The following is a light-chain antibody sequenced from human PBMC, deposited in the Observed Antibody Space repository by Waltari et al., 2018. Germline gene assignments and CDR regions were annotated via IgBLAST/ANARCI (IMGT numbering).Light chain of an antibody. CDR2: HAS. V-gene: IGKV3-20*01. J-gene: IGKJ1*01. Sequence: TLSLSPGERATLSCRASQSVGRFLAWYQQKPGQAPRLLIYHASIRATGIPDRFSGSGSGTDFSLTISGLEPEDFAVYYCQKYVNLPATFDQGP. CDR1: QSVGRF. CDR3: QKYVNLPAT.